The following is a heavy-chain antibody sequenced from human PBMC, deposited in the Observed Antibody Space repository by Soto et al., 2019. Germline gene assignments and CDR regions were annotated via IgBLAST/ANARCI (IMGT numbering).Heavy chain of an antibody. J-gene: IGHJ3*02. D-gene: IGHD6-6*01. Sequence: GVSLRLSCAASGFTFSSYSMNWVRQAPGKGLEWVSSISSSSSYIYYADSVKGRFTISRDNAKNSLYLQMNSLRAEDTAVYYCARDYRGGAGYSSSSSFDAFDIWGQGTMVTVSS. V-gene: IGHV3-21*01. CDR2: ISSSSSYI. CDR3: ARDYRGGAGYSSSSSFDAFDI. CDR1: GFTFSSYS.